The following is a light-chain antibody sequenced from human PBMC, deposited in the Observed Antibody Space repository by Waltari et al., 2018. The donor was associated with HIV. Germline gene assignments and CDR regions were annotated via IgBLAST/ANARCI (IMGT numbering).Light chain of an antibody. CDR2: EVN. V-gene: IGLV2-14*01. Sequence: QSALTQPASVSGSPGQSITVSCTGTSRAIGSYNYVSWYQQTPGTAPKLVIYEVNNRPSGISNRFSGSKSGTTASLTISGLQTEDEAHYYCSSFTTSNTLLFGGGTK. CDR3: SSFTTSNTLL. CDR1: SRAIGSYNY. J-gene: IGLJ2*01.